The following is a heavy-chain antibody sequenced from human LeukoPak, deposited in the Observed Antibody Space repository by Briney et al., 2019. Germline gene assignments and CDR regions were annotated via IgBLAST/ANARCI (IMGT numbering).Heavy chain of an antibody. CDR3: ARHCGGDCIDAFDI. CDR2: ISSNGGST. Sequence: GGSLRLSCAASGFTFSSYAMSWVRQAPGKGLEYVSAISSNGGSTYYANSVKGRFTISRDNSKNTLYLQMGSLRAEDMAVYYRARHCGGDCIDAFDIWGQGTMVTVSS. V-gene: IGHV3-64*01. CDR1: GFTFSSYA. D-gene: IGHD2-21*02. J-gene: IGHJ3*02.